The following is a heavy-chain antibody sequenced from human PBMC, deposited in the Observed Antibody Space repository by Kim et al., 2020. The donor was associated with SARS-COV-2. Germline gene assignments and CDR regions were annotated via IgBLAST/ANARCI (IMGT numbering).Heavy chain of an antibody. CDR2: T. CDR3: ARGEPSSRFLDY. J-gene: IGHJ4*02. D-gene: IGHD6-13*01. V-gene: IGHV4-4*06. Sequence: TNYNPSLKVRVTMSVDTCKNQVSPSLSSVAVPDTAVYYCARGEPSSRFLDYWGQGTLVTVS.